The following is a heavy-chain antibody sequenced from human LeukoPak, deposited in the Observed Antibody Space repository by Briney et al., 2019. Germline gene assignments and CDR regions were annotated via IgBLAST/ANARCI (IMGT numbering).Heavy chain of an antibody. V-gene: IGHV4-34*01. CDR3: ARGPYYYDSSGHDY. D-gene: IGHD3-22*01. Sequence: SETLSLTCAVYGGSFSGYYWSWIRQPPGKGLEWIGEINRSGSTNYNPSLKSRVTISVDTSKNQFSLKLSSVTAADTAVYYCARGPYYYDSSGHDYWGQGTLVTVSS. CDR2: INRSGST. J-gene: IGHJ4*02. CDR1: GGSFSGYY.